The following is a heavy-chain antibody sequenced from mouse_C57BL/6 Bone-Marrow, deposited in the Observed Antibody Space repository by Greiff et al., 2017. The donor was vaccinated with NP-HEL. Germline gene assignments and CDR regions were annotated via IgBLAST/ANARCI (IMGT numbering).Heavy chain of an antibody. CDR3: TGNLGNYAMDY. CDR2: IDPETGGT. J-gene: IGHJ4*01. CDR1: GYTFTDYE. Sequence: SGAELVRPGASVTLSCKASGYTFTDYEMHWVKQTPVHGLEWIGAIDPETGGTAYNQKFKGKAILTADKSSSTAYMELRSLTSEDSAVYYCTGNLGNYAMDYWGQGTSVTVSS. V-gene: IGHV1-15*01. D-gene: IGHD2-1*01.